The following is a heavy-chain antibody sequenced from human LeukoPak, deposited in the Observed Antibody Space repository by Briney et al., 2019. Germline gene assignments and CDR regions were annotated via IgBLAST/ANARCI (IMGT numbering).Heavy chain of an antibody. J-gene: IGHJ5*02. CDR1: GFTFSSYA. D-gene: IGHD6-6*01. Sequence: GGSLRLSCAASGFTFSSYAMTWVRQPPGKGLEWVSAISGSGGSTHYANSVKGRFTISRDNSKNTLYLQMNSLRAEDTAVYYCAKGAPYSSSLSNWFDPWGQGTLVTVSS. CDR2: ISGSGGST. CDR3: AKGAPYSSSLSNWFDP. V-gene: IGHV3-23*01.